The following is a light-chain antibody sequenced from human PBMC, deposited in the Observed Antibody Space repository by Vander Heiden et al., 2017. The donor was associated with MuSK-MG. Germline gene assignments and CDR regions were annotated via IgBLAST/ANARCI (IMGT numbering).Light chain of an antibody. CDR2: HVS. V-gene: IGLV2-11*01. J-gene: IGLJ2*01. CDR1: SRDVGAYNH. Sequence: QSALTQPRSVSGSPGQSVTISCTGTSRDVGAYNHVSWYQQHPDKAPKLLIYHVSERPSGVPDRFSGSKSGNTASLTISGLQAEDEADYHCCSYAGSYTSLFGGGTKLTGL. CDR3: CSYAGSYTSL.